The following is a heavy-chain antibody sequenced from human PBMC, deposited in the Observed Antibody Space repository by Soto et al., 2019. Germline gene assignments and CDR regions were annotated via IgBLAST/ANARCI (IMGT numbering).Heavy chain of an antibody. CDR3: ARDQLSSGLYVWFDP. Sequence: TLSLTCTVSGGSISTYYWSWIRQPPGKGLEWIGYIYYDGSTSYNPSLRSRVTISVDTSKNQFSLILSSVTSADTAVYYCARDQLSSGLYVWFDPWGQGTLVTVSS. D-gene: IGHD6-25*01. CDR2: IYYDGST. J-gene: IGHJ5*02. V-gene: IGHV4-59*01. CDR1: GGSISTYY.